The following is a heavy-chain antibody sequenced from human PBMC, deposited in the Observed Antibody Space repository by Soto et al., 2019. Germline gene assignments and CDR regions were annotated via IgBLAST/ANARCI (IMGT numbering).Heavy chain of an antibody. D-gene: IGHD3-3*01. CDR3: ARVRYDFWSGTDGLTWFDP. CDR2: ISSSSSYI. V-gene: IGHV3-21*01. J-gene: IGHJ5*02. CDR1: GFTFSSYS. Sequence: VRLSCAASGFTFSSYSMNWVRQAPGKGLEWVSSISSSSSYIYYADSVKGRFTISRDNAKNSLYLQMNSLRAEDTAVYYCARVRYDFWSGTDGLTWFDPWGQGTLVTVSS.